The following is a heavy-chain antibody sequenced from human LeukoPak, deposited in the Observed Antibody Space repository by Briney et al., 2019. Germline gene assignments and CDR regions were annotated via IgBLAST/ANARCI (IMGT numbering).Heavy chain of an antibody. V-gene: IGHV3-23*01. J-gene: IGHJ4*02. CDR2: ISGSGGST. D-gene: IGHD6-19*01. CDR1: GFTFSSYA. CDR3: AKDVVQWLVGPEIDY. Sequence: GGSLRLSCAASGFTFSSYAMSWVRQAPGKGLEWVSAISGSGGSTYYADSVKGRFTISRDNSKNTLYLQMNSLRAEDTAVYYCAKDVVQWLVGPEIDYWGQGTLVTVSS.